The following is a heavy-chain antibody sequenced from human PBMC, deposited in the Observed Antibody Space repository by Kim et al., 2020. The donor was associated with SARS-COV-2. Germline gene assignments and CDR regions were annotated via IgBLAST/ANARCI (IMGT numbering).Heavy chain of an antibody. CDR3: ASLRGYCEY. Sequence: STYYADAVKGRFTISRDNSKNTLDLQMNSLRAEDTAVYYCASLRGYCEYWGQGTLVTVSS. J-gene: IGHJ4*02. CDR2: ST. V-gene: IGHV3-23*01.